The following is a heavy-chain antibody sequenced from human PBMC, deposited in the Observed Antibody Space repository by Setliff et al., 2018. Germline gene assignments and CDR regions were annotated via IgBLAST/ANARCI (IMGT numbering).Heavy chain of an antibody. Sequence: SETLSLTCIVSGGPITSNEYYWGWIRQSPEKGLEWVATIYYSGSTYSNPSLKSRLIISVDAPDNQFSVKLSPVTAADTAVYYCARHKSNGSGSYPSLYMDVWGKGIMVTVSS. V-gene: IGHV4-39*01. CDR2: IYYSGST. CDR1: GGPITSNEYY. D-gene: IGHD3-10*01. J-gene: IGHJ6*03. CDR3: ARHKSNGSGSYPSLYMDV.